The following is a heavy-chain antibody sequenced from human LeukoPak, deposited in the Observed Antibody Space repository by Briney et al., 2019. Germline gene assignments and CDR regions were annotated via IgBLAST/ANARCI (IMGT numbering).Heavy chain of an antibody. Sequence: SETLSLTCTVSGGSISSYYWSWNRQPPGKGLEWIGYIYYSGSTNYNPSLKSRVTISVDTSKNQFSLKLSSVTAADTAVYYCASSSGAYYDFWSGPNWFDPWGQGTLVTVSS. V-gene: IGHV4-59*01. CDR2: IYYSGST. CDR1: GGSISSYY. D-gene: IGHD3-3*01. CDR3: ASSSGAYYDFWSGPNWFDP. J-gene: IGHJ5*02.